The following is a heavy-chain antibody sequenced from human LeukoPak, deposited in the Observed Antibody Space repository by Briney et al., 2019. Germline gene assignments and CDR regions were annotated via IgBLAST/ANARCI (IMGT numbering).Heavy chain of an antibody. CDR1: GGSISSSSYY. V-gene: IGHV4-39*01. Sequence: SETLSLTCTVSGGSISSSSYYWGWIRQPPGKGLEWIGSIYYSGSTYYNPSLKSRLTISVDTSKNQFSLKLSSVTAADTAVYYCARQNEGYYYDSSGLNWFDPWGQGTLVTVSS. D-gene: IGHD3-22*01. CDR2: IYYSGST. J-gene: IGHJ5*02. CDR3: ARQNEGYYYDSSGLNWFDP.